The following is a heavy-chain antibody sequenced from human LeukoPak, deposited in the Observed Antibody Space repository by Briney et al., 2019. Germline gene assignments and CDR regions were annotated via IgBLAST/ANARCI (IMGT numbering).Heavy chain of an antibody. Sequence: GGSLRLSCAASGFIVSSNYMSWVRQAPGKGLEWVSGIYSIGSTYYADSVKGRFTISRDNSKNTLYLQMNSLRAEDTAVYYCAKDLVTGGSYPDYWGQGTLVTVSS. CDR2: IYSIGST. CDR1: GFIVSSNY. D-gene: IGHD1-26*01. J-gene: IGHJ4*02. V-gene: IGHV3-53*01. CDR3: AKDLVTGGSYPDY.